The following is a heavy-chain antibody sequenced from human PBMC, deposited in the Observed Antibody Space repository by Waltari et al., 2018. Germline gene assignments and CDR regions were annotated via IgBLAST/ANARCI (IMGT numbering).Heavy chain of an antibody. J-gene: IGHJ4*02. CDR2: IWSDGSKK. D-gene: IGHD3-22*01. Sequence: QVQLVESGGGVVQPGRSLRLSCAAAGFSFSSHGFHWVRQAPGKGLEWVAAIWSDGSKKVFADSVKGRFTISRDNSKNTLYLQMDSLRAEDTAVYYCARDISYSSLDYGGQGTLVTVSS. CDR1: GFSFSSHG. CDR3: ARDISYSSLDY. V-gene: IGHV3-33*01.